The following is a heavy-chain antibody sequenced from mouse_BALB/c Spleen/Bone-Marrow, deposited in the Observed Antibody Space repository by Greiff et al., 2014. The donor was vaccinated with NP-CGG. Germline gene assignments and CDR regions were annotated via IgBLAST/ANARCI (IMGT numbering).Heavy chain of an antibody. CDR2: ISNGGGST. CDR1: GFTFSDYY. D-gene: IGHD3-3*01. J-gene: IGHJ4*01. CDR3: ARQGGTEYYAMDY. V-gene: IGHV5-12*02. Sequence: DVQLVESGGGLVQPGGSLKLSCATSGFTFSDYYMYWVRQTPEKRLEWVAYISNGGGSTYYPDTVKGRFTISRDNAKNTLYLQMSRLQSEDTAMYYCARQGGTEYYAMDYWGQGTSVTVSS.